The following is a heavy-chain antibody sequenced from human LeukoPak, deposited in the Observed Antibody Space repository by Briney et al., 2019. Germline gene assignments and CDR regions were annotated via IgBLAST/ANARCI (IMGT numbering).Heavy chain of an antibody. D-gene: IGHD5-18*01. CDR3: AKVDTAMVAPSLFDY. CDR2: ISGSGGST. J-gene: IGHJ4*02. V-gene: IGHV3-23*01. CDR1: GFTFSSYA. Sequence: AGGSLRLSXAASGFTFSSYAMSWVRQPPGKGLEWVSAISGSGGSTYYADSVKGRFTISRDNSKNTLYLQMNSLRAEDTAVYYCAKVDTAMVAPSLFDYWGQGTLVTVSS.